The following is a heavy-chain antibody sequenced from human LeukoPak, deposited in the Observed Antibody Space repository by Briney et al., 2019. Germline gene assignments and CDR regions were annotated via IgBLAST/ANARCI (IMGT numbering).Heavy chain of an antibody. D-gene: IGHD3-22*01. V-gene: IGHV1-46*03. CDR3: ARGGDDSSTFDY. CDR2: INPSGGST. CDR1: GYTFTGYY. J-gene: IGHJ4*02. Sequence: ASVKVSFKASGYTFTGYYLHWVRQAPGQGLEWIGWINPSGGSTSYAQKFQGRVTMTRDTSTSTVYMELSSLRHEDTAVYYCARGGDDSSTFDYWGQGTLVTVSS.